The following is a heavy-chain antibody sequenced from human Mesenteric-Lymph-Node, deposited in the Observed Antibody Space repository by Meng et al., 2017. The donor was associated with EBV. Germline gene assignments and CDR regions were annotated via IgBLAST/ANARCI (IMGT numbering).Heavy chain of an antibody. Sequence: QLQLQESGPGLVKPSETLSLPWTVSGGSISSSSYYWGWIRQPPGKGLEWIGSIYYSGSTYYNPSLKSRVTISVDTSKNQFSLKLSSVTAADTAVYYCARDLAGYGDYFLYWGQGTLVTVSS. CDR2: IYYSGST. CDR1: GGSISSSSYY. D-gene: IGHD4-17*01. J-gene: IGHJ4*02. CDR3: ARDLAGYGDYFLY. V-gene: IGHV4-39*07.